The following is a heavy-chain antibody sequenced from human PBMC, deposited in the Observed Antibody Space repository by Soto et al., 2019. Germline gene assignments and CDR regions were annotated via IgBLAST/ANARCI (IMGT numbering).Heavy chain of an antibody. CDR3: ATEIVVEPAAYDY. D-gene: IGHD2-2*01. CDR1: GFTFSSYG. V-gene: IGHV3-30*03. Sequence: QVQLVESGGGVVQPGRSLRLSCAASGFTFSSYGMHWVRQAPGKGLEWVAVISYDGSNKYYADCVKGRFAISRDNSRNTNYLQMNSLRTEDTGVYYCATEIVVEPAAYDYWGQGTLVTVSS. J-gene: IGHJ4*02. CDR2: ISYDGSNK.